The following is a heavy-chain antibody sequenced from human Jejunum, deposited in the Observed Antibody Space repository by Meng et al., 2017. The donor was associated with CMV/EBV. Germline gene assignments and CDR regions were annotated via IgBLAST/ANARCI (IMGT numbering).Heavy chain of an antibody. D-gene: IGHD1-1*01. CDR3: SRGNWNDDFDY. J-gene: IGHJ4*02. CDR1: GFTFVDYA. Sequence: ASGFTFVDYAMNWVRQAPGKGLGWVGFIRSKAYGGTTEYAASVKGRFTISRDDSKSTAYLQMNSLKTEDTAVYYCSRGNWNDDFDYWGQGTLVTVSS. V-gene: IGHV3-49*04. CDR2: IRSKAYGGTT.